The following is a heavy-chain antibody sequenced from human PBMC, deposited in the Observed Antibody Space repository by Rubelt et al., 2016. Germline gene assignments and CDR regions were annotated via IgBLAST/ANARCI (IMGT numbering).Heavy chain of an antibody. CDR1: GYTFTSYA. D-gene: IGHD1-14*01. Sequence: QVQLVQSGAEVKKPGASVKVSCKASGYTFTSYAMHWVRQAPGQRLEWMGWINAGNGNTKYSQKFQGRVTITRDTSASTAYMGLSSLRSEDTAVYYCARDLIMNRDWFDPWGQGTLVTVSS. CDR2: INAGNGNT. V-gene: IGHV1-3*01. J-gene: IGHJ5*02. CDR3: ARDLIMNRDWFDP.